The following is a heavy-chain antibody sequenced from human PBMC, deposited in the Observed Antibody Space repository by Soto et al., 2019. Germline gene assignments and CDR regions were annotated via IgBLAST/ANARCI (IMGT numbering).Heavy chain of an antibody. Sequence: ASVKVSCKASGYAFNSHAIHWARQAPGQGPEWLGWISAGNGNTYYSEKFEGRVTFTRDTLATTVNMELTSLTYEDTAVYYCRREQSGIGYYVDLFDPWGQGTLVTV. V-gene: IGHV1-3*01. J-gene: IGHJ5*02. CDR3: RREQSGIGYYVDLFDP. D-gene: IGHD3-10*02. CDR2: ISAGNGNT. CDR1: GYAFNSHA.